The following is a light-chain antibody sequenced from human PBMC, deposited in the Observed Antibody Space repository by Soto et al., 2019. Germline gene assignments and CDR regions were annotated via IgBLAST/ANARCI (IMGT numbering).Light chain of an antibody. CDR1: QGIGNA. CDR2: AAS. J-gene: IGKJ1*01. Sequence: AIQMTQSPSSLSASVGDRVTISCRASQGIGNALAWYQQKPGKAPKLLIYAASTLQSGVPSRFSGSGSGTDFTLTISCLQSEDFATYYCQQYYSYPWTFGQGTKVDIK. V-gene: IGKV1-13*02. CDR3: QQYYSYPWT.